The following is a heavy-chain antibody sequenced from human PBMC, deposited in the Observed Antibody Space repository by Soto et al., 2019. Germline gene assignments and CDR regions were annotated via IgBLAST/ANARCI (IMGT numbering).Heavy chain of an antibody. J-gene: IGHJ4*02. V-gene: IGHV6-1*01. CDR3: ARGVAVAGTSHFDY. Sequence: PSQPLSLPCAISGDSVSSKSAAWNWISQSPSRGLEWLGRTYYRSKWYNDYAVSVKSRITINPDTSKNQFSLQLNSVTPEDTAVYYCARGVAVAGTSHFDYWGQGNLVTVSS. CDR2: TYYRSKWYN. D-gene: IGHD6-19*01. CDR1: GDSVSSKSAA.